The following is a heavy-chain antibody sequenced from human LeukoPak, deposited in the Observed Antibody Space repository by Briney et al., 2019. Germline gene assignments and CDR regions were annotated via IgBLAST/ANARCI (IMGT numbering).Heavy chain of an antibody. CDR3: ARDHMLRSAAGTLDY. CDR2: ISAYNGYT. Sequence: ASVKVSCKASGYTFTRYGITWVRQAPGQGLEWMTWISAYNGYTNYAETFQGRVTMTTDASTSTAYMELRGLRSDDTAVYYCARDHMLRSAAGTLDYWGQGTLVTVSS. J-gene: IGHJ4*02. D-gene: IGHD6-13*01. CDR1: GYTFTRYG. V-gene: IGHV1-18*01.